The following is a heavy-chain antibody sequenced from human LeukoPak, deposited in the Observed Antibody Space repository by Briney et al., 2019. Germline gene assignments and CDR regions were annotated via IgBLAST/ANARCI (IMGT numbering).Heavy chain of an antibody. V-gene: IGHV4-59*01. D-gene: IGHD3-22*01. J-gene: IGHJ4*02. CDR2: IYYSGST. Sequence: PSETLSLTCTVSGGSISSYYWSWIRQPPGKGLEWIGYIYYSGSTNYNPSLKSRVTISVDTSKNQFSLKLSSVTAADTAVYYCARAYYYDSSGYYPRWVAFDYWGQGTLVTVSS. CDR1: GGSISSYY. CDR3: ARAYYYDSSGYYPRWVAFDY.